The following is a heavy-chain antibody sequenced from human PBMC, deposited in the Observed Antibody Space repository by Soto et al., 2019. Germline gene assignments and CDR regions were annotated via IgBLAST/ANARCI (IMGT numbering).Heavy chain of an antibody. Sequence: QVQLVESGGGVVQPGRSLRLSCAASGFTFSSYGMHWVRQAPGKGLEWVAVISYDGSNKYYADSMKGRFTISRDNSKNTLYLQMNSLRAEDTAVYYCAKDPRITIFGVVTAYYFDYWGQGTLVTVSS. J-gene: IGHJ4*02. CDR2: ISYDGSNK. CDR3: AKDPRITIFGVVTAYYFDY. V-gene: IGHV3-30*18. D-gene: IGHD3-3*01. CDR1: GFTFSSYG.